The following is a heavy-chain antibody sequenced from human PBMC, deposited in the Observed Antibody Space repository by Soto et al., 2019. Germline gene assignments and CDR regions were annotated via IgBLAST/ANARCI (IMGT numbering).Heavy chain of an antibody. Sequence: EVQLVESGGGLLQPGGSRNLSGAASGFTFGTYSRNGVGQAPGRGRGWVSYISSSSSTIYYADSVKGRFTISRDNAKNSLYLQMNSLRAEDTAVYYCARGYSSGWYGWFDPWGQGTLVTVSS. J-gene: IGHJ5*02. CDR1: GFTFGTYS. CDR3: ARGYSSGWYGWFDP. CDR2: ISSSSSTI. D-gene: IGHD6-19*01. V-gene: IGHV3-48*01.